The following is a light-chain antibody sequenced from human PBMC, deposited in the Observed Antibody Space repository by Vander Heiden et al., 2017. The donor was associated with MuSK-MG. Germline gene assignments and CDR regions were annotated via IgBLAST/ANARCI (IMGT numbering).Light chain of an antibody. J-gene: IGKJ1*01. CDR2: DAS. Sequence: DIQMTQSPSTLSASVGDRVTITCRASQSISSWLAWYQQKPGKAPKLLIYDASSLESGLPSRFSGSGYGTEFTLTISILQPDDFATYYCQQYNSYSLWTFGQGTKVEIK. V-gene: IGKV1-5*01. CDR1: QSISSW. CDR3: QQYNSYSLWT.